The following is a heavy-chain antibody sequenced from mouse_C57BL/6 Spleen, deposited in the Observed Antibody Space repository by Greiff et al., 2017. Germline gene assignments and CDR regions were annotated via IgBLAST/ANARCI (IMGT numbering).Heavy chain of an antibody. D-gene: IGHD2-1*01. J-gene: IGHJ2*01. V-gene: IGHV5-17*01. CDR3: ARNYGADYFDY. Sequence: EVKLVESGGGLAKPGGSLKLSCAASGFTFSDYGMHWVRQAPEKGLEWVAYISSGSSTIYYADTVKGRFTISSDNAKNTLVLQMTSLRSEDTAMYYCARNYGADYFDYWGQGTTLTVSS. CDR2: ISSGSSTI. CDR1: GFTFSDYG.